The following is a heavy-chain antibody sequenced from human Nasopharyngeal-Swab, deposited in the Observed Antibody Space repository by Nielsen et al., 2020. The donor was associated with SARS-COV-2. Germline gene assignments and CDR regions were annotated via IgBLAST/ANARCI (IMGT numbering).Heavy chain of an antibody. Sequence: GASLQISCKVSRYSFINYWIGWVRQMPGKGLEWMGIIYPGDSNTRYSPSFQGQVTISADKSISTAYLQWSSLKASDSAMYYCARRDNYCSGGNCQDLGVDSWGQGTLVTVSS. D-gene: IGHD2-15*01. CDR1: RYSFINYW. J-gene: IGHJ4*02. CDR3: ARRDNYCSGGNCQDLGVDS. CDR2: IYPGDSNT. V-gene: IGHV5-51*01.